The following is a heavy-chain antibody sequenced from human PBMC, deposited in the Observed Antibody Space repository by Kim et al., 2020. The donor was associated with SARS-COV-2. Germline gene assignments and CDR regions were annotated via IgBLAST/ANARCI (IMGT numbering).Heavy chain of an antibody. J-gene: IGHJ4*02. V-gene: IGHV3-11*01. CDR3: AKDLRLGRGFDY. Sequence: SVKGRFTDSRNNAKNKVYRQMNSLRAEDTAVYFCAKDLRLGRGFDYWGQGTLVTVSS. D-gene: IGHD3-10*01.